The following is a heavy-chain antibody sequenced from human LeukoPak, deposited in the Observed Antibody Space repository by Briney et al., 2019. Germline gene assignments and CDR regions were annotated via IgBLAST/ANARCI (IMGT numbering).Heavy chain of an antibody. D-gene: IGHD3-9*01. Sequence: PSETLSLTCAVYGGSFSGYYWSWIRQPPGKGLEWIGEINHSGSTNYNPSLKSRVTISVDTSKNQFSLKLSSVTAADTAVYYCARAWDDILTDWGQGTLVTVSS. CDR3: ARAWDDILTD. CDR1: GGSFSGYY. V-gene: IGHV4-34*01. CDR2: INHSGST. J-gene: IGHJ4*02.